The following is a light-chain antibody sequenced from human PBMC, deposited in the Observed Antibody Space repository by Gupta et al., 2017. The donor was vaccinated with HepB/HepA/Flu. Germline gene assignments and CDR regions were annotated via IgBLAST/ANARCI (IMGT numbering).Light chain of an antibody. J-gene: IGKJ5*01. CDR2: DAS. Sequence: EIVLTQSPATLSLSPGERATLSCRASQSVSSFLAWYQKKPGRAPRLLIYDASNRATGIPARFSGSGPGTDFTLTISSLEPEDFAVYYCQQRSNWPITFGQGTRLEMK. V-gene: IGKV3D-11*02. CDR1: QSVSSF. CDR3: QQRSNWPIT.